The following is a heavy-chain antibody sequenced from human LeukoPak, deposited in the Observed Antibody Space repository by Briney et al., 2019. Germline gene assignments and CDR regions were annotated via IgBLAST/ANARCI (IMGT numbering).Heavy chain of an antibody. D-gene: IGHD1-26*01. Sequence: ASVKVSCKASGYTFTGYYMHWVRQAPGQGLEWMGWISAYNGNTNYAQKLQGRVTMTTDTSTSTAYMELRSLRSDDTAVYYCAREWGATRVFDIWGQGTMVTVSS. V-gene: IGHV1-18*04. J-gene: IGHJ3*02. CDR2: ISAYNGNT. CDR1: GYTFTGYY. CDR3: AREWGATRVFDI.